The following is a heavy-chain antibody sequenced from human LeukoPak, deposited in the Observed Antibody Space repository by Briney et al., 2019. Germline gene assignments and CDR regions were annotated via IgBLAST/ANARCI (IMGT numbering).Heavy chain of an antibody. CDR2: TYYRSKWYN. CDR3: ARDSRTFYSSGCYDY. J-gene: IGHJ4*02. D-gene: IGHD6-19*01. Sequence: SQTLSLTCAISGDSVFSNSAAWDWIRQSPSRGLEWLGRTYYRSKWYNDYAVSVKSRITINPDTSKNQFSLQLNSVTPEDTAVYYCARDSRTFYSSGCYDYWGQGTLVTVSS. CDR1: GDSVFSNSAA. V-gene: IGHV6-1*01.